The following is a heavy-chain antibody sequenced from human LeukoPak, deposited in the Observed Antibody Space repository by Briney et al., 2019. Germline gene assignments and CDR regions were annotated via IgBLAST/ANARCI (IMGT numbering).Heavy chain of an antibody. CDR2: INPNSGGT. Sequence: ASVEVSCKASGYTFTGYYMHWVRQAPGQGLEWMGWINPNSGGTNYAQKFQGWVTMTRDTSISTAYMELSRLRSDDTAVYYCARAVGDCSGGSCYLNPFYYFDHWGQGTLVTVSS. J-gene: IGHJ4*02. CDR1: GYTFTGYY. V-gene: IGHV1-2*04. D-gene: IGHD2-15*01. CDR3: ARAVGDCSGGSCYLNPFYYFDH.